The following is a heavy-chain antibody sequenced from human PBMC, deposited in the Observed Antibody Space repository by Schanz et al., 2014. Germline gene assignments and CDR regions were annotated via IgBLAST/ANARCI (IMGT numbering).Heavy chain of an antibody. CDR3: TADLWFGAVWGVW. V-gene: IGHV1-8*01. J-gene: IGHJ4*02. CDR1: GYTFTSYD. Sequence: QVQLVQSGAEVKKPGASVKVSCKASGYTFTSYDINWVRQATGQGLEWMGWMNSKTGNTGYAQRFQGRVAMTRNTSITTAYLELSSLRSGDTPVYYCTADLWFGAVWGVWWGQGTLVTVSS. D-gene: IGHD3-10*01. CDR2: MNSKTGNT.